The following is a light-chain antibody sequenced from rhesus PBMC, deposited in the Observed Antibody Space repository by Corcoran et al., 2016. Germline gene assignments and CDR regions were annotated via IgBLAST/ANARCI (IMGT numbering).Light chain of an antibody. CDR1: QGINKV. V-gene: IGKV1-94*01. J-gene: IGKJ4*01. CDR3: LQDYTTPLT. Sequence: DIQMTQSPSSLSASVGDRVTVTCRASQGINKVLSWYQQKPGKAPTLLIYAASSLQTGVSSRFSGSGSWTDYTLTISSLQPADVATYYCLQDYTTPLTFGGGTKVEIK. CDR2: AAS.